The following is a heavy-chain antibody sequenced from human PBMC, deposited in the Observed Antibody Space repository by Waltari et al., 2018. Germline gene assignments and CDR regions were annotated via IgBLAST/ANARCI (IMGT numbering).Heavy chain of an antibody. J-gene: IGHJ4*02. D-gene: IGHD3-22*01. CDR1: GYTFTDYY. CDR3: ATTRRMGYYYDSSATIDY. CDR2: VDPEDGET. Sequence: EVQLVQSGAEVKKPGATVKISCKASGYTFTDYYMHWVQQAPGKGLEWMGRVDPEDGETIYAEKVQGRVTITADTSTDKADMELSSLRSEETAVYYCATTRRMGYYYDSSATIDYWGQGTLVTVSS. V-gene: IGHV1-69-2*01.